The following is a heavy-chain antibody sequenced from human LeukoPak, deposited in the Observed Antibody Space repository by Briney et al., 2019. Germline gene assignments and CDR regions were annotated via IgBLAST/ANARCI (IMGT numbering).Heavy chain of an antibody. D-gene: IGHD6-13*01. CDR2: IYHSGST. J-gene: IGHJ3*02. CDR3: ARDGSSSYSDAFDI. CDR1: GYSISSGYY. V-gene: IGHV4-38-2*01. Sequence: PSETLSLTCAVSGYSISSGYYWGWIRQPPGKGLEWIGSIYHSGSTYYNPSLKSRVTISVDTSKNQFSLKLSSVTAADTAVYYCARDGSSSYSDAFDIWGRGTMVTVSS.